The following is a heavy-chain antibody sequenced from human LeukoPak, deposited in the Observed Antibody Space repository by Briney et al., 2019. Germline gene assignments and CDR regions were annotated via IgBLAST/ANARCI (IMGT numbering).Heavy chain of an antibody. Sequence: GASVKVSCKASGYTFTSYDINWVRQATGQGLEWMGWMNPNSDNTGYAQKFQGRVTITRNTSISTAYMELSSLRSEDTAVYYCARALIPWLTAMADGFDPWGQGTLVTVSS. CDR3: ARALIPWLTAMADGFDP. V-gene: IGHV1-8*03. CDR1: GYTFTSYD. D-gene: IGHD5-18*01. J-gene: IGHJ5*02. CDR2: MNPNSDNT.